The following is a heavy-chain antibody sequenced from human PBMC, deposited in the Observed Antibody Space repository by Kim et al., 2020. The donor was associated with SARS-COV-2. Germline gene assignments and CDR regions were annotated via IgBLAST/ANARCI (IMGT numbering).Heavy chain of an antibody. D-gene: IGHD2-15*01. CDR2: IYPTDSHT. CDR3: ARQGGYDTSGTRKYWFDP. Sequence: GESLKISCKASGYSFTSYWIGWVRQMPGKGLEWVGIIYPTDSHTRYSPSFQGQVTISADKSISTAYLQWSSLKASDTAIYYCARQGGYDTSGTRKYWFDPWGQGTLVTVSS. V-gene: IGHV5-51*01. CDR1: GYSFTSYW. J-gene: IGHJ5*02.